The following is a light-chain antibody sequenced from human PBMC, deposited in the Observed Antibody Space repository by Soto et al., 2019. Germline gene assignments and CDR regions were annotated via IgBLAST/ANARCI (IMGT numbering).Light chain of an antibody. CDR1: QSVSSN. CDR3: QQRSNRPPGIT. V-gene: IGKV3-11*01. J-gene: IGKJ3*01. Sequence: EIVLTQSPATLSLSPGERATLSCRASQSVSSNLAWYQQKPGQAPRLLIYGASTRATGIPPRFSGSGSGTDFTLTISSLEPEDFAVYYCQQRSNRPPGITFGPGTKVDI. CDR2: GAS.